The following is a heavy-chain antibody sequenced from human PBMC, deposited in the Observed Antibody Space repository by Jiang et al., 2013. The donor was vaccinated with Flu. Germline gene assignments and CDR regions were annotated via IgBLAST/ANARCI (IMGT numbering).Heavy chain of an antibody. V-gene: IGHV3-11*06. CDR3: ARASLGTTERHFDL. J-gene: IGHJ2*01. CDR2: IASGGVST. CDR1: EFSLNTYY. Sequence: VQLVESGGNLVKPGGSLRLSCEASEFSLNTYYMSWIRQTPGKGLEWVSYIASGGVSTNYADSVKGRFTISRDNARNSLYLQMTSLRDEDTAVYYCARASLGTTERHFDLWGRGTLVSVSS. D-gene: IGHD3-16*01.